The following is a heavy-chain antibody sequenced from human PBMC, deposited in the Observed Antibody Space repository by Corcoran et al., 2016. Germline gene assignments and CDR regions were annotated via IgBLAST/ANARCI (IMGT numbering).Heavy chain of an antibody. Sequence: QVQLVQSGAEVKKPGSSVKVSCKASGGTFSSYAISWVRQAPGQGLEWMGGIIPIFGTANYAQKFQGRVTITADKSTSTAYMELSSLRSEDTAVYYCARAPIATMGGTTAGAFDIWGQGTMVTVSS. D-gene: IGHD1-7*01. V-gene: IGHV1-69*06. J-gene: IGHJ3*02. CDR3: ARAPIATMGGTTAGAFDI. CDR1: GGTFSSYA. CDR2: IIPIFGTA.